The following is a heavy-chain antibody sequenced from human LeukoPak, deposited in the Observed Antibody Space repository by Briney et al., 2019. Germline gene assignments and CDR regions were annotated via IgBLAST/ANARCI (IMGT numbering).Heavy chain of an antibody. Sequence: PGGSLRLSCAVSGFTFTKAWMSWVRQAPGKGLEWIGRIKSESDGGSTDYAAPVKGRFSISRDDSKNMLYLQMISLKTEDTAVYYCTSDSMIVMGLNWFAPWGQGALVTVSS. D-gene: IGHD3-22*01. CDR2: IKSESDGGST. CDR3: TSDSMIVMGLNWFAP. CDR1: GFTFTKAW. J-gene: IGHJ5*02. V-gene: IGHV3-15*01.